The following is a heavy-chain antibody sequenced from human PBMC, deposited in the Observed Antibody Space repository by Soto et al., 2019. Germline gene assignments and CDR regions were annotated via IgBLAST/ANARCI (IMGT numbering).Heavy chain of an antibody. J-gene: IGHJ5*02. V-gene: IGHV4-39*01. CDR1: GGSISSSSYY. D-gene: IGHD4-17*01. CDR3: ARNDYGDYAWFDP. CDR2: IYYSGST. Sequence: SETLSLTCTVSGGSISSSSYYWGWIRQPPGKGLEWIGSIYYSGSTYYNPPLKSRVTISVDTSKNQFSLKLSSVTAADTAVYYCARNDYGDYAWFDPWGQGTLVTVSS.